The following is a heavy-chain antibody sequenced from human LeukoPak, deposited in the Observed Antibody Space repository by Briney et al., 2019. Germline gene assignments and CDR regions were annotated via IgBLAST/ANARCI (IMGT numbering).Heavy chain of an antibody. D-gene: IGHD3-3*01. J-gene: IGHJ4*02. CDR3: AKDREVLRSLEWFFDY. V-gene: IGHV3-23*01. Sequence: GGSLRLSCAASGFTFSSYWLTWVRQAPGKGLEWVSGITGSGGGTYYADSVKGRFTISRDNSKNTLYLQMNSLRAEDTAVYSCAKDREVLRSLEWFFDYWGRGTLVTVSS. CDR2: ITGSGGGT. CDR1: GFTFSSYW.